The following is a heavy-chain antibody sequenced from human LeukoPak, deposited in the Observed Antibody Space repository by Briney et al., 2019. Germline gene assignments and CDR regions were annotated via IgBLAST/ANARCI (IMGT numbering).Heavy chain of an antibody. Sequence: GGSLRLSCAASGFTFNGYAMSWVPQAPGKRLEWVSAISGSGGRTYYADSVKGRFTISRDNSKNTLYLQMNSLRAEDTAVYYCAKGVPTVTNLIFDYWGQGTLVTVSS. J-gene: IGHJ4*02. CDR1: GFTFNGYA. CDR2: ISGSGGRT. D-gene: IGHD4-17*01. CDR3: AKGVPTVTNLIFDY. V-gene: IGHV3-23*01.